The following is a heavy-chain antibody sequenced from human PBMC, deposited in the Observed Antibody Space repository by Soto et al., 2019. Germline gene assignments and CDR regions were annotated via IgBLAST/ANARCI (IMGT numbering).Heavy chain of an antibody. CDR1: GGSISSYY. V-gene: IGHV4-59*01. J-gene: IGHJ5*02. CDR2: IYYSGST. D-gene: IGHD6-13*01. Sequence: SETLSLTCTVSGGSISSYYWSWIRQPPGKGLEWIGYIYYSGSTNYNPSLKSRVTISVDTSKNQFSLKLSSVTAADTAVYYCASLVYSSSWYWFDPWGQGTLVTVSS. CDR3: ASLVYSSSWYWFDP.